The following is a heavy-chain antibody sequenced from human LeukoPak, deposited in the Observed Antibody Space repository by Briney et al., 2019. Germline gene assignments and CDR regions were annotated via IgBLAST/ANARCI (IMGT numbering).Heavy chain of an antibody. V-gene: IGHV3-30-3*01. J-gene: IGHJ4*02. CDR1: GFTFSSYA. Sequence: QPGGSLRLSCAASGFTFSSYAMHWVRQAPGKGLEWVAVISYDGSNKYYADSVKGRFTISRDNSKNTLYLQMNSLRAEDTAVYYCAREPIGYSNNWYYWGQGTLVTVSS. D-gene: IGHD6-13*01. CDR3: AREPIGYSNNWYY. CDR2: ISYDGSNK.